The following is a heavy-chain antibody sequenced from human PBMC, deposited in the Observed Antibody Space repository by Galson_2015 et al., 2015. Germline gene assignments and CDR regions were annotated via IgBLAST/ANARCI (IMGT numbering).Heavy chain of an antibody. J-gene: IGHJ3*02. V-gene: IGHV2-5*01. Sequence: PALVKPTQTLTLTCTFSGFSLSTSGVGVGWIRQPPGKALEWLALIYWNDDKRYSPSLKSRLTITKDTSKNQVVLTMTNMDPVDTATYYCAYSSGWYPPVLGAFDIWGQGTTVTVSS. CDR3: AYSSGWYPPVLGAFDI. CDR2: IYWNDDK. D-gene: IGHD6-19*01. CDR1: GFSLSTSGVG.